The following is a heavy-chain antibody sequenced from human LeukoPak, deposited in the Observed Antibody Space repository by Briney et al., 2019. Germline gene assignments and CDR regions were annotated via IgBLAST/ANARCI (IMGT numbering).Heavy chain of an antibody. CDR3: ARGPGIAAAGIDAFDI. V-gene: IGHV1-8*01. CDR2: MNPNSGNT. CDR1: GYTFTSYD. Sequence: GGSLRLSCAASGYTFTSYDINWVRQATGQGLEWMGWMNPNSGNTGYAQKFQGRVTMTRNTSISTAYMELSSLRSEDTAVYYCARGPGIAAAGIDAFDIWGQGTMVTVSS. J-gene: IGHJ3*02. D-gene: IGHD6-13*01.